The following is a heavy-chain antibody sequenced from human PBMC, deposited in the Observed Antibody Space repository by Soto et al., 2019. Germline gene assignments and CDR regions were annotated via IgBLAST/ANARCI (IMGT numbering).Heavy chain of an antibody. Sequence: ASVKVSCKASGGTFSSYAISWVRQAPGQGLEWMGGIILIFGTANYAQKFQGRVTITADESTSTAYMELSSLGSEDTAVYYCARYHRIFGHYYYYGMDVWGQGTTVTVSS. CDR3: ARYHRIFGHYYYYGMDV. D-gene: IGHD3-3*01. J-gene: IGHJ6*02. CDR1: GGTFSSYA. V-gene: IGHV1-69*13. CDR2: IILIFGTA.